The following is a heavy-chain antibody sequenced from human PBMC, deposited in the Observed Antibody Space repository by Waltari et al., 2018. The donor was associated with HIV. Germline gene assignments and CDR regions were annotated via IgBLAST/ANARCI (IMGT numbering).Heavy chain of an antibody. Sequence: EVQLVESGGGLVQPGGSLRLSCAASGFTFSTYSMSWVRQAPGKGLEGVAKIKEDGSGEEYVDSVKGRFTVSRDNGKNSLYLQMNRLRVEDTAVYYCAREPLGRADIWGQGTMVTVSS. CDR1: GFTFSTYS. CDR3: AREPLGRADI. V-gene: IGHV3-7*01. D-gene: IGHD3-3*02. J-gene: IGHJ3*02. CDR2: IKEDGSGE.